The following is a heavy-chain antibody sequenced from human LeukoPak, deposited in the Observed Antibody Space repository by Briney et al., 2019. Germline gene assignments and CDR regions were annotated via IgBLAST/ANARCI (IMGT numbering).Heavy chain of an antibody. D-gene: IGHD3-9*01. CDR3: AKASGRLRFFDWFPSGY. CDR2: LNPNTGGT. CDR1: GYTFKGYY. J-gene: IGHJ4*02. Sequence: GASVKVSCKASGYTFKGYYIHWVRQAPGQGLYLMGWLNPNTGGTDYAQKFQGRVTMTRDTSIRTAFMELRRLRSDDTAVYYCAKASGRLRFFDWFPSGYWGQGTLVTVSS. V-gene: IGHV1-2*02.